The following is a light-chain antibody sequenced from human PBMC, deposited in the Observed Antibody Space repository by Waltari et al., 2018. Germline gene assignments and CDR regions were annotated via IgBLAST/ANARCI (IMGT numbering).Light chain of an antibody. Sequence: EIVMTQSPATLSVSPRERATLSCRASQSVSSNLAWYQQKPGQAPRLLIYGASTRATGIPARFSGSGSGTEFTLTISSLQSEDFAVYYCQQYNNWPLGFGQGTKVEIK. V-gene: IGKV3-15*01. CDR2: GAS. CDR1: QSVSSN. CDR3: QQYNNWPLG. J-gene: IGKJ1*01.